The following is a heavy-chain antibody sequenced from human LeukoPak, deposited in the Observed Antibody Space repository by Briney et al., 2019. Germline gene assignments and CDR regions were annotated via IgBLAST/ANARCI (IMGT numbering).Heavy chain of an antibody. CDR1: GFTFSSYW. CDR3: AREGDIVVVPAASYFDY. V-gene: IGHV3-7*01. Sequence: GGSLRLSCAASGFTFSSYWMSWVRQAPGKGLEWVANIKQDGSEKYYVDSVKGRFTISRDNAKNSLYLQMYSLRAEDTAVYYCAREGDIVVVPAASYFDYWGQGTLVTVSS. J-gene: IGHJ4*02. CDR2: IKQDGSEK. D-gene: IGHD2-2*01.